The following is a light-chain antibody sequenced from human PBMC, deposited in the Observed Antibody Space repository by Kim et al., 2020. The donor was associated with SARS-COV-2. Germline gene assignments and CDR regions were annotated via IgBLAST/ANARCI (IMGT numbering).Light chain of an antibody. Sequence: GQSVTIARTGTSSDVGGYHYVSWYQQHPGKAPKLMIYEVSKRPSGVPDRFSGSKSGNTASLTVSGLQAEDEADYYCSSYAGSNNLVFGGGTQLTVL. CDR2: EVS. CDR1: SSDVGGYHY. J-gene: IGLJ2*01. CDR3: SSYAGSNNLV. V-gene: IGLV2-8*01.